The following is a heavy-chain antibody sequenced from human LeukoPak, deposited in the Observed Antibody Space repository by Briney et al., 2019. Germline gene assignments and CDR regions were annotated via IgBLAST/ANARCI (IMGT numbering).Heavy chain of an antibody. V-gene: IGHV4-59*01. Sequence: PSETLSLTCAVSGGSISSYYWSWIRQPPGKGLEWIGHIYYSGSTNQNPSLKSRVTISVDTSENQFSLKLRSVIAADTAVYYCARGKLGISLDAFDIWGQGTMVTVSS. J-gene: IGHJ3*02. CDR2: IYYSGST. D-gene: IGHD7-27*01. CDR1: GGSISSYY. CDR3: ARGKLGISLDAFDI.